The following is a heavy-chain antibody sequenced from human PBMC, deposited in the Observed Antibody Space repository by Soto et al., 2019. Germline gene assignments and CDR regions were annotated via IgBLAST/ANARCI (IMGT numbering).Heavy chain of an antibody. V-gene: IGHV3-74*01. J-gene: IGHJ4*02. Sequence: EVQLVESGGGLVQPGGSLRLSCAASGFNFSRYWMHWVRQAPGKGLVWVSRINNDGSSTNYADSVKGRFTISRDNAKNALYLQMNGLRAEDTAVYYCARDPSGGSRTDSWGQGTLVTVSS. D-gene: IGHD2-15*01. CDR2: INNDGSST. CDR1: GFNFSRYW. CDR3: ARDPSGGSRTDS.